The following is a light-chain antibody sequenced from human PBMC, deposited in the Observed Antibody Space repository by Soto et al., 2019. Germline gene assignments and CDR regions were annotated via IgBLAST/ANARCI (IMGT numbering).Light chain of an antibody. CDR2: KAS. Sequence: DIQMTQSPPTLSASVGDRVTITCRASQRINNWLAWYQQKPGKAPKLLIYKASTLENGVPSRFSGSGSGTELTLTIGSLQPDDFAAYYCQHYNSYSEFSFGPGTKVDIK. J-gene: IGKJ3*01. CDR1: QRINNW. V-gene: IGKV1-5*03. CDR3: QHYNSYSEFS.